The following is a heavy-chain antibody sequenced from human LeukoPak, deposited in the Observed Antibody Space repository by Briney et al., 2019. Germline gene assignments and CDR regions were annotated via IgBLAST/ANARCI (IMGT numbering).Heavy chain of an antibody. Sequence: GGSLRLSCAASGFTFSSYAMSWVRQAPGKGLEWVSAISGSGGSTYYADSVKGRFTISRDNSKNTLYLQMNSLRAEDTAVYYCAKALTYSSRSVSAFDIWGQGTMVTVSS. D-gene: IGHD6-13*01. V-gene: IGHV3-23*01. J-gene: IGHJ3*02. CDR1: GFTFSSYA. CDR3: AKALTYSSRSVSAFDI. CDR2: ISGSGGST.